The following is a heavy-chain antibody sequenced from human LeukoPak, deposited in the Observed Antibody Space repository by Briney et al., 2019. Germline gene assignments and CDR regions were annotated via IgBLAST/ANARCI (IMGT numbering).Heavy chain of an antibody. Sequence: ASVKVSCKASGYTFTTYGLSWVRQAPGQGLEWMGWITAYNGNTNYAQKLQGRVTMTTDTSTSTAYMELRSLRSDDTAIYYCARQAYDIVVVPAAIYYYYYMDVWGKGTTVTVSS. CDR3: ARQAYDIVVVPAAIYYYYYMDV. J-gene: IGHJ6*03. V-gene: IGHV1-18*01. CDR1: GYTFTTYG. CDR2: ITAYNGNT. D-gene: IGHD2-2*01.